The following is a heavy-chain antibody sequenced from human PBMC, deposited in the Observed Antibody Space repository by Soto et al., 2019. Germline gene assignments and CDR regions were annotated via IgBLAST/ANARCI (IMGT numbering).Heavy chain of an antibody. Sequence: GGSLRLSCAASGFTFSSYWMSWVRQAPGKGLEWVANIKQDGSEKYYVDSVKGRFTISRDNAKNSLYLQMNSLRAEDTAVYYCARDHIYGGYSKFQHWGQGNVVTVSS. CDR3: ARDHIYGGYSKFQH. V-gene: IGHV3-7*01. J-gene: IGHJ1*01. CDR2: IKQDGSEK. D-gene: IGHD4-17*01. CDR1: GFTFSSYW.